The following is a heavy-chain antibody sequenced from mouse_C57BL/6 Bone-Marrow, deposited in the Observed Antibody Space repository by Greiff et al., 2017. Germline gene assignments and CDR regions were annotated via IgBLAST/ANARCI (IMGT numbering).Heavy chain of an antibody. J-gene: IGHJ4*01. Sequence: QVQLQPSGAELVRPGASVTLSCKASGYTFTDYEMHWVKQTPVHGLEWIGAIDPETGGTAYNQKFKGKAILTADKSSSTAYMELRSLTSEDSAVYFCARWALFITMDYWGQGTSVTVSS. V-gene: IGHV1-15*01. D-gene: IGHD1-1*01. CDR1: GYTFTDYE. CDR2: IDPETGGT. CDR3: ARWALFITMDY.